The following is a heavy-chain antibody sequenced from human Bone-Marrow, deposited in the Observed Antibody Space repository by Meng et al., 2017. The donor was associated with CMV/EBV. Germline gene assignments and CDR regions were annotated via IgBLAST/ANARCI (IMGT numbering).Heavy chain of an antibody. CDR2: IYYSGST. V-gene: IGHV4-39*07. CDR1: GGSISSSSYY. Sequence: SETLSLTCTVSGGSISSSSYYWGWIRQPPGKGLEWIGSIYYSGSTYYNPSLKSRVTISVDTSKNQFSLKLSSVTAADTAVYYCARSIAARPGGPPDAFDIWGQGKMVTVSS. J-gene: IGHJ3*02. D-gene: IGHD6-6*01. CDR3: ARSIAARPGGPPDAFDI.